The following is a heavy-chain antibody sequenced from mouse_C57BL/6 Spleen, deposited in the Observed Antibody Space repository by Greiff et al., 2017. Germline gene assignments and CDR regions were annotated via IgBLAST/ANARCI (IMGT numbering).Heavy chain of an antibody. J-gene: IGHJ3*01. Sequence: EVQLQQSGAELVRPGASVKLSCTASGFNIKDYYMHWVKQRPEQGLEWIGRIDPEDGDTEYAPKVQGKATMTADTSSNTAYLQLSSLTSEDTAVYYCTTEDSSGYVAWFAYWGQGTLVTVSA. CDR3: TTEDSSGYVAWFAY. CDR2: IDPEDGDT. CDR1: GFNIKDYY. V-gene: IGHV14-1*01. D-gene: IGHD3-2*02.